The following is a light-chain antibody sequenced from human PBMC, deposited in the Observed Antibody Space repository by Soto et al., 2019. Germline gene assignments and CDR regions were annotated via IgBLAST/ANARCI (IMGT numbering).Light chain of an antibody. J-gene: IGKJ1*01. Sequence: EIVMTQSPATLSVSPVERATLSCRASQSVSSNLAWYQQKPGQAPRLLIYGASTRATGIPARFSGSGSGTEFKLTISSLQSEDFAVYYCHQYNNWPGTFGQGTKVEIK. CDR1: QSVSSN. V-gene: IGKV3-15*01. CDR3: HQYNNWPGT. CDR2: GAS.